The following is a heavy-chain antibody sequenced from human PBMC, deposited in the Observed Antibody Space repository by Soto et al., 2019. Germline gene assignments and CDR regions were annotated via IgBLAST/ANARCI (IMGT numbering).Heavy chain of an antibody. CDR1: GFTFSNAW. J-gene: IGHJ4*02. Sequence: EVQLVESGGGLVKPGGSLRLSCAASGFTFSNAWMSWVRQAPGKGLEWVGRIKSKTDGGTTDYAAPVKGRFTISRDDSKNTLYLQMNSLKTEDTAVYYCTGRRLYGSGRPKAFDYWGQGTLVTVSS. D-gene: IGHD3-10*01. CDR2: IKSKTDGGTT. CDR3: TGRRLYGSGRPKAFDY. V-gene: IGHV3-15*01.